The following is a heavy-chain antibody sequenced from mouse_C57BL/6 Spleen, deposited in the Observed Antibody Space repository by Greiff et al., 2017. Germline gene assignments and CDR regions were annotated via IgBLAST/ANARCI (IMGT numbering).Heavy chain of an antibody. CDR3: ARGPYYYGSSYPYYFDY. Sequence: QVQLQQSGAELMKPGASVKLSCKATGYTFTGYWIEWVKQRPGHGLEWIGEILPGSGSTNYNEKFKGKATFTADTSSNTAYMQLSSLTTEDSAIYYCARGPYYYGSSYPYYFDYWGQGTTLTVSS. V-gene: IGHV1-9*01. CDR1: GYTFTGYW. CDR2: ILPGSGST. D-gene: IGHD1-1*01. J-gene: IGHJ2*01.